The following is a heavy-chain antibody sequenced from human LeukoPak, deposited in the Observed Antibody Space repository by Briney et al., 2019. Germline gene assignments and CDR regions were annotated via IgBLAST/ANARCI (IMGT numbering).Heavy chain of an antibody. CDR2: ISYDGSNK. Sequence: PGRSLRLSCEASRSTFRNHGMHWGRQAPGKGLGWVAGISYDGSNKYYADSVKGRFTISRDNSKNTLYLQMNSLRAEDTAVYYCAKRGPGSPQSGKYYFDYWGQGTLVTVSS. CDR1: RSTFRNHG. V-gene: IGHV3-30*18. J-gene: IGHJ4*02. D-gene: IGHD3-10*01. CDR3: AKRGPGSPQSGKYYFDY.